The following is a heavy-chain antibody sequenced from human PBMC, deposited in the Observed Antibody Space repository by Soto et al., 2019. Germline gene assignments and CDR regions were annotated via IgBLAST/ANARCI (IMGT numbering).Heavy chain of an antibody. CDR2: INAGNGNT. V-gene: IGHV1-3*01. J-gene: IGHJ6*02. D-gene: IGHD3-10*01. CDR3: ARGPLLWGDV. CDR1: GYTCTNYA. Sequence: QVQLVQSGAEVKKPGASVKVSCKASGYTCTNYAMHWVRQAPGQSLEWMGWINAGNGNTKYSQKFQGRVTITRDTSASTAYMELSSLRSEDTAVYYCARGPLLWGDVWGHGTTVTVSS.